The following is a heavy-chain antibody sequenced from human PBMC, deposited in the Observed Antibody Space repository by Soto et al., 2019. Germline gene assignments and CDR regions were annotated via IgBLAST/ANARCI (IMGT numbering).Heavy chain of an antibody. CDR3: ARLNAYYYDSSGYKSAPYFDY. CDR2: IYYSGST. Sequence: SETLSLTCTVSGGSISSSSYYWGWIRQPRGKGLEWIGSIYYSGSTYYNPSLKSRVTISVDTSKNQFSLKLSSVTAADTAVYYCARLNAYYYDSSGYKSAPYFDYWGQGTLVTVSS. J-gene: IGHJ4*02. D-gene: IGHD3-22*01. V-gene: IGHV4-39*01. CDR1: GGSISSSSYY.